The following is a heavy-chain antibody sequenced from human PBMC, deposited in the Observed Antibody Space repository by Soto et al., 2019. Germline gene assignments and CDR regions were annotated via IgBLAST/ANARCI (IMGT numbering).Heavy chain of an antibody. CDR2: IYSSGST. D-gene: IGHD2-2*02. J-gene: IGHJ6*02. CDR3: ARFVRSCSGTTCYTRADV. V-gene: IGHV4-61*01. CDR1: GGSVSSDTHY. Sequence: SETLSLTCTVSGGSVSSDTHYWSWIRQPPGKRLGWIGFIYSSGSTNYNPSLKSRVTMSVDTSKNQFSLKLRSVIVADTAVYHCARFVRSCSGTTCYTRADVWGQGTTVTVSS.